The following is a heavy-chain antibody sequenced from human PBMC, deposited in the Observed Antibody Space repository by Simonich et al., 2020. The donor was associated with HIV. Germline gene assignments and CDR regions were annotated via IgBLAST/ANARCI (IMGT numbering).Heavy chain of an antibody. CDR3: ARESTLRSYYYGSGSGLGY. CDR2: IYYSGST. J-gene: IGHJ4*02. CDR1: GGSISSSSYY. Sequence: QLQLQESGPGLVKPSETLSLTCTVSGGSISSSSYYWGWIRQPPGKGLEVIGRIYYSGSTYNTPAPKSRGTISLDTSKNQFSLQLNSVTAADTAVYYCARESTLRSYYYGSGSGLGYWGQGTLVTVSS. V-gene: IGHV4-39*07. D-gene: IGHD3-10*01.